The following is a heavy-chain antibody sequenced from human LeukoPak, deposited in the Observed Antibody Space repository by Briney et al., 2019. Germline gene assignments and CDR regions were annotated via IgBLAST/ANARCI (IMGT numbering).Heavy chain of an antibody. CDR2: TSDSGNT. D-gene: IGHD2-21*01. V-gene: IGHV4-59*01. CDR3: ARWHSHGRYFDY. Sequence: PSETLSLTGTVSGGSIRNYYWNWIRQPPGKELEWIGYTSDSGNTDYKPSLKSRVTISVDTSKNQFSLKLTSATAADTAVYYCARWHSHGRYFDYWGQGALVTVSS. J-gene: IGHJ4*02. CDR1: GGSIRNYY.